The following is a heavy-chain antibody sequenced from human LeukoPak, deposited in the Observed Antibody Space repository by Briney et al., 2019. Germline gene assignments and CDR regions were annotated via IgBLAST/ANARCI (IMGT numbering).Heavy chain of an antibody. D-gene: IGHD3-10*01. Sequence: GGSLRLSCAASGFTFSSYSMNWVRQAPGKGLEWVSSISSSSSYIYYADSVKGRFTISRDNAKNSLYLQMNSLRAEDTAVYYCAREPRAVRGTQDYWGQGTLVTVSS. J-gene: IGHJ4*02. CDR2: ISSSSSYI. V-gene: IGHV3-21*01. CDR3: AREPRAVRGTQDY. CDR1: GFTFSSYS.